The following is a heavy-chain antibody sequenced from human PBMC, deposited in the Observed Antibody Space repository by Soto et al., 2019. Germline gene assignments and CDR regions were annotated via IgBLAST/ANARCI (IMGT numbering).Heavy chain of an antibody. Sequence: SETLSLTCTVSGGSISSGGYSWSWIRQHPGKGLEWIGYIYYSGSTYYNPSLKSRVTISVDTSKNQFSLKLSSVTAADTAVYYCARNARVGATHFDYWGQGTLVTVSS. CDR2: IYYSGST. J-gene: IGHJ4*02. V-gene: IGHV4-31*03. D-gene: IGHD1-26*01. CDR1: GGSISSGGYS. CDR3: ARNARVGATHFDY.